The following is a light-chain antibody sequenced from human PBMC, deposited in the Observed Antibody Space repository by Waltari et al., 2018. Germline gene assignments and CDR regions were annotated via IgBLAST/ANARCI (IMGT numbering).Light chain of an antibody. J-gene: IGLJ3*02. CDR3: LLYDGSDQV. Sequence: QTVVTQEPSLTVSPGGAVTLTCASSAGAVTSGNYPNWIQQKPGQVPRSLVHSTTDRHSWTPARFSGSLVGGKAALTLSGVQPEDEAEYYCLLYDGSDQVFGGGTKLTVL. CDR1: AGAVTSGNY. V-gene: IGLV7-43*01. CDR2: STT.